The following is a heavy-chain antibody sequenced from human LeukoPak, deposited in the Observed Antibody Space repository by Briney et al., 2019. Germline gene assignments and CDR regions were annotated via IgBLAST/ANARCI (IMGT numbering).Heavy chain of an antibody. CDR3: ATEGAAVAPYGMDV. J-gene: IGHJ6*02. CDR1: GFTFSSYN. V-gene: IGHV3-48*04. D-gene: IGHD6-19*01. CDR2: ISSSSTTI. Sequence: GGSLRLSCAASGFTFSSYNMNWVRQAPGKGLEWVSYISSSSTTIYYADSVKGRFTISRDNAKNSLYLQMNSLRTEDTAVYYCATEGAAVAPYGMDVWGQGTTVTVSS.